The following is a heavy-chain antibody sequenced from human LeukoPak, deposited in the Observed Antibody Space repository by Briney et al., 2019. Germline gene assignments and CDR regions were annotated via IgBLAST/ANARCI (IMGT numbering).Heavy chain of an antibody. Sequence: GGSLRLSCAASGFTFSSYAMSWVRQAPGKGLEWVSCISGSGGRTYYADSVKGRFTISRDNSKNTLYLQMNSLRAEDTAVYYWPPEMDGSGWYFNYWGQGTLVTVSS. J-gene: IGHJ4*02. D-gene: IGHD6-19*01. CDR2: ISGSGGRT. CDR3: PPEMDGSGWYFNY. CDR1: GFTFSSYA. V-gene: IGHV3-23*01.